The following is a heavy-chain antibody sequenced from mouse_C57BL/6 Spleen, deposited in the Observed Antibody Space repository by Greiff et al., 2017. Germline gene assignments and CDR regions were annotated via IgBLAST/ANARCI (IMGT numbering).Heavy chain of an antibody. Sequence: QVQLQQSGPELVKPGASVKISCKASGYAFSSSWMNWVKQRPGKGLEWIGRIYPGDGDTNYNGKFKGKATLTADKSSSTAYMQLSSLTSEDSAVYFCASNWAVDYWGQGTTLTVSS. V-gene: IGHV1-82*01. CDR3: ASNWAVDY. CDR2: IYPGDGDT. CDR1: GYAFSSSW. D-gene: IGHD4-1*01. J-gene: IGHJ2*01.